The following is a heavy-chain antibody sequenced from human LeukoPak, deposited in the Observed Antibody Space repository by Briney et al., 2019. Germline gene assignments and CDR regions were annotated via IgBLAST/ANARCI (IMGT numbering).Heavy chain of an antibody. CDR2: ISANGVST. D-gene: IGHD2-8*01. CDR1: GFIFSSYG. Sequence: PGGSLRLSCAASGFIFSSYGMTWVRQAPGKGLGWVSAISANGVSTYYADSVKGRFTISRENSKNTLYLRMNSLRAEDMAIYYCAKGVFLDDSSSPLDYWGQGTLVTVSS. J-gene: IGHJ4*02. V-gene: IGHV3-23*01. CDR3: AKGVFLDDSSSPLDY.